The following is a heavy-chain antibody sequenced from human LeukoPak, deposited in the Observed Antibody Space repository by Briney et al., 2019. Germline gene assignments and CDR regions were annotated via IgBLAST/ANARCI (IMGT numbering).Heavy chain of an antibody. D-gene: IGHD1-14*01. CDR1: GFTFSSYA. CDR2: IGPTGSDR. Sequence: PGGSLRLSCAASGFTFSSYAMSWVRQAPGEGLEGVASIGPTGSDRYHADSIKGRFTISRDNANNFLYLQMNSLRAEDTAVYYCATETNGRHYDYWGQGTLLTVSS. V-gene: IGHV3-21*06. J-gene: IGHJ4*02. CDR3: ATETNGRHYDY.